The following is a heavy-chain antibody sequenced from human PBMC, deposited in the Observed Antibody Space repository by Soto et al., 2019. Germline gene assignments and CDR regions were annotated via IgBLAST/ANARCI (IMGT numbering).Heavy chain of an antibody. Sequence: GGSLRLSCAASGFTFSGYAMSWVRQAPGKGLEWVSAISGSGGSTYYADSVKGRFTISRDNSKNTLYLQMNSLRAEDTAVYYCAKDPGGIGYFDYWGQGTLVTVSS. CDR2: ISGSGGST. J-gene: IGHJ4*02. CDR3: AKDPGGIGYFDY. V-gene: IGHV3-23*01. D-gene: IGHD1-26*01. CDR1: GFTFSGYA.